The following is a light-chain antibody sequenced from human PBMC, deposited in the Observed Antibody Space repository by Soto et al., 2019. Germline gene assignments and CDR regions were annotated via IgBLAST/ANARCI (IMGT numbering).Light chain of an antibody. V-gene: IGKV1-39*01. J-gene: IGKJ1*01. CDR2: AAS. Sequence: DIQMTQSPSSLSASVGDRVTLTCRASQSISNYLNWYQQKPGKAPKRLIHAASSLQSGVPSRFSGSGSGIDFTLTISILQPEDFATYYCQQSYSVPWTFGQGTKVEIK. CDR3: QQSYSVPWT. CDR1: QSISNY.